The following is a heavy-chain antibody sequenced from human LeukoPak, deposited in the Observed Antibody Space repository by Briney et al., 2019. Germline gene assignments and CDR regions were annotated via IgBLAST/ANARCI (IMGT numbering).Heavy chain of an antibody. CDR2: ISGSGGST. CDR1: GFTFSSYG. Sequence: GGTLRLSCAASGFTFSSYGMSWVRQAPGKGLEWVSAISGSGGSTYYADSVKGRFTISRDNSKNTLYLQMNSLRAEDTAVYYCAKDTVVVAYYYYYMDVWGKGTTVTISS. V-gene: IGHV3-23*01. CDR3: AKDTVVVAYYYYYMDV. J-gene: IGHJ6*03. D-gene: IGHD2-15*01.